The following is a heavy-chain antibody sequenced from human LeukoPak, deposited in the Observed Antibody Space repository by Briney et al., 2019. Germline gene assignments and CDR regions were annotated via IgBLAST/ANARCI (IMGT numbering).Heavy chain of an antibody. CDR1: GGSISSYY. V-gene: IGHV4-4*07. CDR2: IYTSGST. CDR3: ARDLLDNDFWSGSLLGAFDI. D-gene: IGHD3-3*01. J-gene: IGHJ3*02. Sequence: SETLSLTCTVSGGSISSYYWSWIRQPAGKGLEWIGRIYTSGSTNYNPSLKSRVTISVDKSKNQFSLKLSSVTAADTAVYYCARDLLDNDFWSGSLLGAFDIWGQGTMVTVSS.